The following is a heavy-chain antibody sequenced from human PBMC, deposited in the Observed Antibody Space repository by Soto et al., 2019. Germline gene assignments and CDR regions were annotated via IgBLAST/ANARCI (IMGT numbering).Heavy chain of an antibody. CDR3: AKAPTFIAAVQYLDY. Sequence: GESLKISCAASGFTFSSYAMSWVRQAPGKGLEWVSAISGSGGSTYYADSVKGRFTISRDNSKNTLYLQMNSLRAEDTAVYYCAKAPTFIAAVQYLDYWGQGTLVTVSS. CDR2: ISGSGGST. CDR1: GFTFSSYA. J-gene: IGHJ4*02. D-gene: IGHD6-13*01. V-gene: IGHV3-23*01.